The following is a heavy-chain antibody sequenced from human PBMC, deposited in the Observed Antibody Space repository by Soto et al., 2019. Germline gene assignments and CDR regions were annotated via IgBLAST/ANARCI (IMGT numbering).Heavy chain of an antibody. CDR1: GFIFSTSI. D-gene: IGHD3-10*01. V-gene: IGHV3-30*09. J-gene: IGHJ4*02. Sequence: QVRLVESGGAVVQPGGSLRLSCAASGFIFSTSILHWVRQAPGKGQEWVAVMSYDGTDKYYADSVKGRLAISRDNSKNTLYLEMNSLRPEDTAVYYCARDLSGSLVRGGILDYWGQGTLVTVSS. CDR3: ARDLSGSLVRGGILDY. CDR2: MSYDGTDK.